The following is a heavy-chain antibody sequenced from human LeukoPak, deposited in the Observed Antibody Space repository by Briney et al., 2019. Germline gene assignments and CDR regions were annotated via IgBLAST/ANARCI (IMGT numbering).Heavy chain of an antibody. D-gene: IGHD4-17*01. Sequence: AGGSLRLSCAVSGFTFSNYGMSWVREAPGRGLEWVSTISGSGGRTYYADSVKGRFTISRDNAKNSLYLQMNSLRAEDTAVYYCARFEDYGDAFDIWGQGTMVTVSS. J-gene: IGHJ3*02. CDR3: ARFEDYGDAFDI. CDR1: GFTFSNYG. CDR2: ISGSGGRT. V-gene: IGHV3-23*01.